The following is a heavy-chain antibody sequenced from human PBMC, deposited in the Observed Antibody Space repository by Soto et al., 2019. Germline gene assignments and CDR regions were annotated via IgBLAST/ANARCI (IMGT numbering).Heavy chain of an antibody. D-gene: IGHD3-10*01. CDR1: GGTFSSYT. CDR3: ENLRSSAYYYGMDV. CDR2: IIPILGIA. J-gene: IGHJ6*02. Sequence: QVQLVQSGAEVKKPGSSVKVSCKASGGTFSSYTISWVRQAPGQGLEWMGRIIPILGIANYAQKFQGRVTITPDNSTSTANMELSRLSSEDTAVYSSENLRSSAYYYGMDVCGQGTTVTVSS. V-gene: IGHV1-69*02.